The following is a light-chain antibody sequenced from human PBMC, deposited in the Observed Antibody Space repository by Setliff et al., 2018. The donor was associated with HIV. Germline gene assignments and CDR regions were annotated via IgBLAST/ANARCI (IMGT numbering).Light chain of an antibody. Sequence: SALTQPPSASGSPGQSVTISCTGTSSDIGGYDYVSWYQQHPGKAPKLMTYEVNKRPSGVPDRFSASKSGNTTSLTVSGLQADDEGDYYCSSYAGNIVIFGGGTK. CDR1: SSDIGGYDY. V-gene: IGLV2-8*01. CDR2: EVN. J-gene: IGLJ2*01. CDR3: SSYAGNIVI.